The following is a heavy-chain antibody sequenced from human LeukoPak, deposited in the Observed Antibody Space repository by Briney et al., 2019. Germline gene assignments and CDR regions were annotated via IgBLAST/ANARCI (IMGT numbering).Heavy chain of an antibody. J-gene: IGHJ4*02. CDR2: ITGSGGTT. D-gene: IGHD3-22*01. CDR1: GFTFSGYA. Sequence: QPGGSLRLSCAASGFTFSGYAMSWVRRAPGKGLEWVSTITGSGGTTYYADSVRGRFTISRDNSKNILYLRMNSLRAEDTAVYYCARDDYYDSSGLDYWGQGILVTVSS. CDR3: ARDDYYDSSGLDY. V-gene: IGHV3-23*01.